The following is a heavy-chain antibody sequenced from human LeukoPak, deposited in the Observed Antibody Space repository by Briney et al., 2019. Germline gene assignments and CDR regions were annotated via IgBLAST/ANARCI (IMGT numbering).Heavy chain of an antibody. CDR2: INPNSGGT. Sequence: ASVKVSCKASGYTFTSYYMHWVRQAPGQGLEWMGWINPNSGGTNYAQKFQGRVTMTRDTSISTAYMELSRLRSDDTAVYYCARAPRIMITFGGFLNFDYWGQGTLVTVSS. CDR3: ARAPRIMITFGGFLNFDY. V-gene: IGHV1-2*02. CDR1: GYTFTSYY. D-gene: IGHD3-16*01. J-gene: IGHJ4*02.